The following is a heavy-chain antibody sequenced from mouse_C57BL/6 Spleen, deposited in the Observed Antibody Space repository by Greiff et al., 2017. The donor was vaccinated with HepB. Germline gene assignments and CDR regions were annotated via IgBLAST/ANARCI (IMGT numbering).Heavy chain of an antibody. CDR2: ISYDGSN. V-gene: IGHV3-6*01. CDR3: AREGDYYAMDY. CDR1: GYSITSGYY. Sequence: EVKVEESGPGLVKPSQSLSLTCSVTGYSITSGYYWNWIRQFPGNKLEWMGYISYDGSNNYNPSLKNRISITRDTSKNQFFLKLNSVTTEDTATYYCAREGDYYAMDYWGQGTSVTVSS. J-gene: IGHJ4*01.